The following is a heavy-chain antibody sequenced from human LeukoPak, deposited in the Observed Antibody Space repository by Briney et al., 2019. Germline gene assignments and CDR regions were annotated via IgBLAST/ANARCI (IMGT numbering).Heavy chain of an antibody. V-gene: IGHV3-7*03. J-gene: IGHJ4*02. CDR3: AKDIGSRQWLVPFDY. D-gene: IGHD6-19*01. CDR2: INEAGSEK. Sequence: PGGSLRLSCAASGFSVSAYWMSWVRQAPGKGLEWVANINEAGSEKPYVDSVKGRFTISRDNAKNSLYLQMNSLRAEDTALYYCAKDIGSRQWLVPFDYWGQGTLVTVSS. CDR1: GFSVSAYW.